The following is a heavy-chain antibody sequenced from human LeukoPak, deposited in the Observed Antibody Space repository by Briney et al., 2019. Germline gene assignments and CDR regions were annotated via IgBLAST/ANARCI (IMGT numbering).Heavy chain of an antibody. V-gene: IGHV3-64*01. D-gene: IGHD1-26*01. CDR2: ISSNGGIT. CDR1: GFTFSSYT. Sequence: PGGSLRLSCTASGFTFSSYTMHWVRQAPGKGLEYVSAISSNGGITYYANSVKGRLTISRDNSKNTLYLQMGSLRAEDMAVYYCAREEGSGSYYFDNWGQGTLVTVSS. J-gene: IGHJ4*02. CDR3: AREEGSGSYYFDN.